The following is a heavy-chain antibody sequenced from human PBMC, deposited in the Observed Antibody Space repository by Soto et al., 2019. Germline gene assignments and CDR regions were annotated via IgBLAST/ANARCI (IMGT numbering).Heavy chain of an antibody. CDR3: ASMTMIVVVTPPGAEYFQH. V-gene: IGHV1-69*06. J-gene: IGHJ1*01. Sequence: YCKASGGTFSSYAISWVRQAPGQGLEWMGGIIPIFGTANYAQKFQGRVTITADKSTSTAYMELSSLRSEDTAVYYCASMTMIVVVTPPGAEYFQHWGQGSLVTVSS. D-gene: IGHD3-22*01. CDR1: GGTFSSYA. CDR2: IIPIFGTA.